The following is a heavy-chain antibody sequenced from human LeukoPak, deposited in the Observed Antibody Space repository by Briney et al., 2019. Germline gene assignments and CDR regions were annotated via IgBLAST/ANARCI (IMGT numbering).Heavy chain of an antibody. CDR2: TRGSGGST. V-gene: IGHV3-23*01. CDR1: GFTFSNYA. CDR3: AKVGIRISLIVVVFTTADDWYFDL. D-gene: IGHD3-22*01. Sequence: GGSLRLSCAASGFTFSNYAMSWVRQAPGKGLEWVSVTRGSGGSTYYPDSVRGRLTISRDNSKNTLYLQMDSLRAEDTAVYYCAKVGIRISLIVVVFTTADDWYFDLWGRGTLVTVSS. J-gene: IGHJ2*01.